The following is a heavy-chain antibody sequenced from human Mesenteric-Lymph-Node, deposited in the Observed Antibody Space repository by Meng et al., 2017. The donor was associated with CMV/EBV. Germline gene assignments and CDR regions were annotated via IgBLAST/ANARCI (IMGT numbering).Heavy chain of an antibody. J-gene: IGHJ3*02. V-gene: IGHV4-59*03. CDR1: GGSITTFY. Sequence: SETLSLTCTVSSVSGGSITTFYWSWIRQPPGKGLEWIGDVYFTGNTNYNPSLRSRVTLSVDTSKNQLSLTLSSLSAADTAVYYCASCGYTYGYCDAFDIWGQGTLVTVSS. CDR2: VYFTGNT. D-gene: IGHD5-18*01. CDR3: ASCGYTYGYCDAFDI.